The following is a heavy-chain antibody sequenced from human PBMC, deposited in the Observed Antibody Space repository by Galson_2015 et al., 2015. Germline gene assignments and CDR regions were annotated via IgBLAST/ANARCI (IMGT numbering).Heavy chain of an antibody. J-gene: IGHJ3*02. V-gene: IGHV4-59*12. CDR3: ARDANDAFDI. Sequence: GSSRISYYWNWIRQPPGKGLEWIGYIYYRGTTSYNSFLKSRVTMSVDTSKNQFSLNLTSVTAADTAVYYCARDANDAFDIWGQGRMVTVSS. CDR2: IYYRGTT. CDR1: GSSRISYY.